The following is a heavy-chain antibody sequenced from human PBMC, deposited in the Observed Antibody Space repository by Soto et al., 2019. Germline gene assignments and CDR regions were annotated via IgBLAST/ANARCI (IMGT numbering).Heavy chain of an antibody. CDR1: GFIFSNYA. D-gene: IGHD2-21*02. CDR2: ISSDGNTR. J-gene: IGHJ6*02. V-gene: IGHV3-30-3*01. Sequence: QVQLVESGGGVVQPGGSLRLSCTASGFIFSNYAFHWVRQAPGKGLDWVAVISSDGNTRFSADSARGRFTVSRDNSNDMLFWQMSSLAVEDTAISYCARGPLVVGTNGYYHGLDVWGQGTTVSV. CDR3: ARGPLVVGTNGYYHGLDV.